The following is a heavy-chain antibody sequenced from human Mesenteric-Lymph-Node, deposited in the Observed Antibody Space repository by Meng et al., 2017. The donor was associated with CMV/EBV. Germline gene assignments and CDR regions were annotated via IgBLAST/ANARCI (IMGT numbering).Heavy chain of an antibody. V-gene: IGHV4-39*07. D-gene: IGHD1-26*01. CDR2: IDYSGST. CDR1: GGSIGSSSYY. J-gene: IGHJ4*02. CDR3: ARGMGGSYGY. Sequence: SETLSLTCTVSGGSIGSSSYYWGWIRQPPGKGLEWIGSIDYSGSTYYNPSLKSRVTISVDTSKNQFSLRLSSVTAADTAVYYCARGMGGSYGYWGQGTLVTVSS.